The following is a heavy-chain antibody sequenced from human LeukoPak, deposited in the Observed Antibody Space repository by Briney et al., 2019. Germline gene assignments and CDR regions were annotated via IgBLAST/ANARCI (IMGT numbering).Heavy chain of an antibody. Sequence: SVKVSCKASGGTFSSYAISWVRQAPGQGLEWMGGIIPIFGTANYAQKFQGRVTITADESTSTAYMELSSLRSEDTAVYYCAREGSMVRGVIMGGYWGQGTLVTVSS. J-gene: IGHJ4*02. CDR1: GGTFSSYA. D-gene: IGHD3-10*01. CDR2: IIPIFGTA. CDR3: AREGSMVRGVIMGGY. V-gene: IGHV1-69*13.